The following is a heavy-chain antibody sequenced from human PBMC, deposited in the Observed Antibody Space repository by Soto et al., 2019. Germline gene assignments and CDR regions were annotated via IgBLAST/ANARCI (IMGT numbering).Heavy chain of an antibody. Sequence: SETLSLTCAVSGYSISSAYYWGWIRQPPGKGLEWSGSIYHSGSTYYNPSLKSRVTISIDTSKNQFSLKLSSVTAADTAVYYCARAGRYPTIFGVVRQVSPRFDPWGQGTLVTV. J-gene: IGHJ5*02. CDR1: GYSISSAYY. CDR3: ARAGRYPTIFGVVRQVSPRFDP. CDR2: IYHSGST. D-gene: IGHD3-3*01. V-gene: IGHV4-38-2*01.